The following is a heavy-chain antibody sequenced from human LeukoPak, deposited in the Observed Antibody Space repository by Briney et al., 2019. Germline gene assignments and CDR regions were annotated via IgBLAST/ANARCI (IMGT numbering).Heavy chain of an antibody. Sequence: PSETLSLTCTVSGGSISSYYWSWIRQPAGKGLEWIGRIYTSGSTNYNPSLKSRVTISVDTSKNQFSLKLSSVTAADTAVYYCARARQRFGELPYDYWGQGTLVTVSS. CDR3: ARARQRFGELPYDY. D-gene: IGHD3-10*01. V-gene: IGHV4-4*07. CDR1: GGSISSYY. J-gene: IGHJ4*02. CDR2: IYTSGST.